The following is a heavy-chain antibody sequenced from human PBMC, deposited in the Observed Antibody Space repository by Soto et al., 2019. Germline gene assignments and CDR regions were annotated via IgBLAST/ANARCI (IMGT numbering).Heavy chain of an antibody. CDR2: INHSGST. J-gene: IGHJ5*02. CDR3: ARGSSNEGAAARRWFDP. Sequence: SETLSLTCAVYGGSFSGYYWSWIRQPPGKGLEWIGEINHSGSTNYNPSLKSRVTISVDTSKNQFSLKLSSVTAADTAVYYCARGSSNEGAAARRWFDPWGQGTLVTVSS. V-gene: IGHV4-34*01. CDR1: GGSFSGYY. D-gene: IGHD6-6*01.